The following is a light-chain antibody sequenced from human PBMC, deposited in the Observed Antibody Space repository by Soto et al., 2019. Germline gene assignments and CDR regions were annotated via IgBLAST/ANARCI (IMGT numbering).Light chain of an antibody. CDR2: DAS. J-gene: IGKJ1*01. V-gene: IGKV3-20*01. CDR1: QSVSSY. CDR3: QQYGSSPPT. Sequence: EIVLTQSPATLSLSPWERATLSCRASQSVSSYLAFYQQKPGQAPRLIIYDASNRATGIPARFSGSGSGTDFTLTISRLEPEDFAVYYCQQYGSSPPTFGQGTKV.